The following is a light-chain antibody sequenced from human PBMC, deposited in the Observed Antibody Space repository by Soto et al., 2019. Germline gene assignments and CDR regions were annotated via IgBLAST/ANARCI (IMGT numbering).Light chain of an antibody. V-gene: IGKV3-15*01. CDR1: QSVSNN. J-gene: IGKJ5*01. CDR2: GAS. CDR3: QQYNNWPLT. Sequence: EKLMTQSPATLSVSPGEGPTLSFRASQSVSNNLAWYQQKPGQAPRLLFYGASTRATGIPARFSGVGSGTDFTLTISSLQSEDFAVYYCQQYNNWPLTFGQGTRLEIK.